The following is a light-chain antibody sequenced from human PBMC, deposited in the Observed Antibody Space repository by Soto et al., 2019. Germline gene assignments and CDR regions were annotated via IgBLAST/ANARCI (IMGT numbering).Light chain of an antibody. V-gene: IGLV2-8*01. CDR1: SSDVGGYNY. CDR2: EVS. Sequence: QSVLTQPPSASGSPGQSVTISCTGTSSDVGGYNYVSWYQQHPGKAPKLMIYEVSERPSGVPDRFSGSKSGNTASLTVSGLQAEDEADYYCSSYAGSNNVIFGGGTTLTVL. J-gene: IGLJ2*01. CDR3: SSYAGSNNVI.